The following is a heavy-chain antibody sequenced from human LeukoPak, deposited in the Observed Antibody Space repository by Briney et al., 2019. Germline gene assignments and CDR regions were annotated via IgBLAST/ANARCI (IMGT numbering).Heavy chain of an antibody. V-gene: IGHV4-59*01. J-gene: IGHJ5*02. Sequence: PSETLSLTCTVSGGSISSYYWSWIRQPPGKGLEWIGYIYYSGSTNYNPSLKSRVTISEDTSKNQFSLKLSSVTAADTAVYYCARATLIAAAGNWFDPWGQGTLVTVSS. CDR3: ARATLIAAAGNWFDP. CDR2: IYYSGST. D-gene: IGHD6-13*01. CDR1: GGSISSYY.